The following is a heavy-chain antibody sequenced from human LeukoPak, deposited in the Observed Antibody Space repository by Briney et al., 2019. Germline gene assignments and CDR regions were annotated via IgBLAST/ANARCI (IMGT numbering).Heavy chain of an antibody. J-gene: IGHJ4*02. CDR3: ARAQVLWFGKLSVPQSFDH. Sequence: SETLSLTCAGSGESFSDYYWTWIRQSPLKGLEWIGEINHSGRRYYNPSLKSRVTISVDTSKNQFSLMLTSMTAPDAAVYYCARAQVLWFGKLSVPQSFDHWGQGTLVTVSS. CDR2: INHSGRR. CDR1: GESFSDYY. D-gene: IGHD3-10*01. V-gene: IGHV4-34*01.